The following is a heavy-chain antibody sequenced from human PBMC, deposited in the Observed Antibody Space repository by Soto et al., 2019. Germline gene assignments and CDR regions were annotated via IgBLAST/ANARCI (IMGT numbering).Heavy chain of an antibody. CDR2: IYPGDSDT. J-gene: IGHJ4*02. CDR3: ARRVGSSSPNTPFDY. CDR1: GYSFTSYW. V-gene: IGHV5-51*01. Sequence: GESLKISCKGSGYSFTSYWIGWVRQMPGKGLEWMGIIYPGDSDTRYSPSFQGQVTISADKSISTAYLQWSSLKASDTAMYYCARRVGSSSPNTPFDYWGQGTLVTVSS. D-gene: IGHD6-13*01.